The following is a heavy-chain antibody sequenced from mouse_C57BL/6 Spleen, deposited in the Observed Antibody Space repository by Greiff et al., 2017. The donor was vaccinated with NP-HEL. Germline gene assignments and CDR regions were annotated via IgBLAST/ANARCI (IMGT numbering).Heavy chain of an antibody. D-gene: IGHD2-4*01. CDR2: IYPGDGDT. CDR3: ARDDSPLRCAY. V-gene: IGHV1-80*01. J-gene: IGHJ3*01. Sequence: VQLQQSGAELVKPGASVKISCKASGYAFSSYWMNWVKQRPGKGIEWIGQIYPGDGDTNYNGKFKGKATLTADKSSSTACMQLSSLTSEDSAVYFCARDDSPLRCAYWGQGTLVTVSA. CDR1: GYAFSSYW.